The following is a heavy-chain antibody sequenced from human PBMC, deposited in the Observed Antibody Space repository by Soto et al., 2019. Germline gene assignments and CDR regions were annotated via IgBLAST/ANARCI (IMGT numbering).Heavy chain of an antibody. CDR1: GYTFTSYY. CDR3: ARDYLGGHYYYGMDV. V-gene: IGHV1-46*01. CDR2: INPSGGST. J-gene: IGHJ6*02. Sequence: GASVKVSCKASGYTFTSYYMHWVRQAPGQELEWMGIINPSGGSTSYAQKFQGRVTMTRDTSTSTVYMELSSPRSEDTAVYYCARDYLGGHYYYGMDVWGQGTTVTVSS.